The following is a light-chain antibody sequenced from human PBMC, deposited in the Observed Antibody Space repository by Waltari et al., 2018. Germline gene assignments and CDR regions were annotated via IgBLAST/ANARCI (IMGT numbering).Light chain of an antibody. CDR3: CSYAGSRTWV. J-gene: IGLJ3*02. CDR1: SSHIGTFNL. Sequence: QSALTQPASVSGPPGQSIPISCIGTSSHIGTFNLVSRYLHSPATAPKLLIYAVSQRPSGVSNRFSGSKSGNTASLTISGLQAEDEAIYYCCSYAGSRTWVFGGGAKLTVL. CDR2: AVS. V-gene: IGLV2-23*02.